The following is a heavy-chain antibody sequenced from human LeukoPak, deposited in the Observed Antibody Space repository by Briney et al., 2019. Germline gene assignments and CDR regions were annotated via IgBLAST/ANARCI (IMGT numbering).Heavy chain of an antibody. CDR2: ISSSSSTI. V-gene: IGHV3-48*01. Sequence: PGGSLRLSCAASGFTFSSYSMNWVRQAPGKGLEWVSYISSSSSTIYYADSVKGRFTISRDNAKNSLYLQMNSLRAEDTAVYYCARVYGSGRKTYGMDVWGQGTTVTVSS. CDR3: ARVYGSGRKTYGMDV. D-gene: IGHD3-10*01. CDR1: GFTFSSYS. J-gene: IGHJ6*02.